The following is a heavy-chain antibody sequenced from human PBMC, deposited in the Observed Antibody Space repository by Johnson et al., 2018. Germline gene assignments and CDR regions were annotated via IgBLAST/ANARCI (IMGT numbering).Heavy chain of an antibody. D-gene: IGHD6-19*01. Sequence: VQLVESGGGLVQXGRSLRLSCAASGFTFDDYAMHWVRQAPGKGLEWVSGISWNSGSIGYADSVKGRFTISRDNAKNSLYLQMNSLRAEDKALYYCAKVTGGSGWYGDAFDIWGQGTMVTVSS. J-gene: IGHJ3*02. CDR2: ISWNSGSI. CDR1: GFTFDDYA. CDR3: AKVTGGSGWYGDAFDI. V-gene: IGHV3-9*01.